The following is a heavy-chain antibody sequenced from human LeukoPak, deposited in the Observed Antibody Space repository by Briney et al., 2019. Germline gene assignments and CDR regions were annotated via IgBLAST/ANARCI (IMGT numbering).Heavy chain of an antibody. V-gene: IGHV3-23*01. CDR2: ISGSGGST. D-gene: IGHD1-26*01. J-gene: IGHJ6*02. CDR1: GFTFSSSA. Sequence: GGSLRLSCAASGFTFSSSAMSWVRQVPGKGLEWVSAISGSGGSTYYADSVKGRFTISRDNSKNTLYLQMNSLRAEDTAVYYCAKDGILAHGMDVWGQGTTVTVSS. CDR3: AKDGILAHGMDV.